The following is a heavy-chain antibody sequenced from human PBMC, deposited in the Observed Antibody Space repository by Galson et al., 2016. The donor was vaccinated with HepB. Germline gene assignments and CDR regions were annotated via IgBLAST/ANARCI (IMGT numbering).Heavy chain of an antibody. CDR2: IFNGGGT. CDR1: GFSVSNHH. D-gene: IGHD4-23*01. J-gene: IGHJ4*02. V-gene: IGHV3-53*01. CDR3: AGYGGNSV. Sequence: SLRLSCAVSGFSVSNHHVKWVRQAPGKGLEWVSGIFNGGGTDYADSVKVRFTISRDDSKNTVYLQMNSLRRDDTALYYCAGYGGNSVWGQGTLVTVSS.